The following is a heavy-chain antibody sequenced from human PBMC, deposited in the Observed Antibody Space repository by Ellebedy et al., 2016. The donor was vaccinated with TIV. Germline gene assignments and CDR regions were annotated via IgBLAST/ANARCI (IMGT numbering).Heavy chain of an antibody. V-gene: IGHV4-4*07. CDR1: GGSISSYY. Sequence: SETLSLTCTVSGGSISSYYWSWIRQPAGKGLEWIGRIYTSGSTNYNPSLKSRVTMSVDTSKNQFSLKLSSVTAADTAVYYCARDYSSSWYGRRDAFDIWGQGTMVTVSS. CDR3: ARDYSSSWYGRRDAFDI. CDR2: IYTSGST. J-gene: IGHJ3*02. D-gene: IGHD6-13*01.